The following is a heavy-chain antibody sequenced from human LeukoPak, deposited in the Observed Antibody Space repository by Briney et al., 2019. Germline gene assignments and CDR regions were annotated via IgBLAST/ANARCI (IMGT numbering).Heavy chain of an antibody. CDR3: ARDGRGLGFYYYYMDV. Sequence: SETLSLTSTVSGGSISGDNYGAGSARQPPGRGREFMGSIYYSGSTYYNPSRESRLTISVSTTKNQFSLKLISLTPAHPCFYLCARDGRGLGFYYYYMDVWGKGKPVTVSS. J-gene: IGHJ6*03. CDR2: IYYSGST. CDR1: GGSISGDNYG. V-gene: IGHV4-39*07.